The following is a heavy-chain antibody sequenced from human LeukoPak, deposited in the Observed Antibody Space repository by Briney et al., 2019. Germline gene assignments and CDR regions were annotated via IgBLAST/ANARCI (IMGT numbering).Heavy chain of an antibody. Sequence: PSETLSLTCTVSGGSISSYYWSWIRQPAGKGLEWIGRIYTNGSTNYNPSLKSRVTMSVDTSKNQFSLKLSSVTAADTAVYYCARESLGYFLYYYYYMDVWGKGTTVTVSS. D-gene: IGHD2/OR15-2a*01. CDR1: GGSISSYY. J-gene: IGHJ6*03. CDR3: ARESLGYFLYYYYYMDV. CDR2: IYTNGST. V-gene: IGHV4-4*07.